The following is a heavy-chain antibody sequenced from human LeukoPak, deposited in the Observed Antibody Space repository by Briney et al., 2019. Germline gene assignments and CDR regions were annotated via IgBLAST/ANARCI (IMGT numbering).Heavy chain of an antibody. CDR3: ARSMVRGVIIYYMDV. J-gene: IGHJ6*03. CDR1: GGSISSGSYY. CDR2: IYTSGST. Sequence: SETLSLTCTVSGGSISSGSYYWSWIRQPAGKGLEWIRRIYTSGSTNYNPSLKSRVTISVDTSKNQFSLKLSSVTAADTAVYYCARSMVRGVIIYYMDVWGKGTTVTISS. V-gene: IGHV4-61*02. D-gene: IGHD3-10*01.